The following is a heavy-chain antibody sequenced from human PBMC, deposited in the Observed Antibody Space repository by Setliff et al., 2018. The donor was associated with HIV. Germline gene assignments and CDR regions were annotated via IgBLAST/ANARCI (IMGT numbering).Heavy chain of an antibody. CDR3: ARGVTDGYSYGNDAFDI. CDR2: LRPSGNT. V-gene: IGHV4-39*01. D-gene: IGHD5-18*01. CDR1: GGPFSSSSYY. J-gene: IGHJ3*02. Sequence: SETLSLTCTVSGGPFSSSSYYWGWIRQPPGKGLEWIGSLRPSGNTYYNPPLKSRVTISVDTSKNQFSLKLSSVTAADTAVYYCARGVTDGYSYGNDAFDIWGQGTMVTVSS.